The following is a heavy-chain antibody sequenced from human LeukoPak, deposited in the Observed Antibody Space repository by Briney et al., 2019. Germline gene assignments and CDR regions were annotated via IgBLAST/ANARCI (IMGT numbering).Heavy chain of an antibody. V-gene: IGHV1-69*04. J-gene: IGHJ4*02. CDR3: AREVDELYYYDSSGYYFDY. CDR2: IIPILGIA. Sequence: SVKVSCRASGGTFSSYTISWVRQAPGQGLEWMGRIIPILGIANYAQKFQGRATITADKSTSTAYIELSSLRSEDTAVYYCAREVDELYYYDSSGYYFDYWGQGTMVTVSS. CDR1: GGTFSSYT. D-gene: IGHD3-22*01.